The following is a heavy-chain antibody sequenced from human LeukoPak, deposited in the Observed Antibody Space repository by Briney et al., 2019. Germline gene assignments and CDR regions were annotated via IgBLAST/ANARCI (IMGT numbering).Heavy chain of an antibody. V-gene: IGHV3-21*01. CDR1: GFTLSSHT. D-gene: IGHD6-25*01. CDR3: ASLPTAASYMDV. Sequence: GGSLRLSCAASGFTLSSHTMNWVRQAPGRGLERVSAISTNDIQYADSVKGRFTISRDNAKNSLYLQMDILRAEDTAVYYCASLPTAASYMDVWGKGTTVTVSS. J-gene: IGHJ6*03. CDR2: ISTNDI.